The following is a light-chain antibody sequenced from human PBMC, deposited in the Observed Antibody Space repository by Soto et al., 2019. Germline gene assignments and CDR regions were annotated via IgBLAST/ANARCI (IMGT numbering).Light chain of an antibody. CDR2: LGS. CDR1: QSLLHSNGYNY. Sequence: DSVMTQSPLSLPVTPGEPASISCRSSQSLLHSNGYNYLDWYLQKPGQSPQLLIHLGSNRASGVPDRFSGSGSGTDFTLKSSRVEAEDVGVYYCMQALQGLWTFGKGTKVEIK. J-gene: IGKJ1*01. V-gene: IGKV2-28*01. CDR3: MQALQGLWT.